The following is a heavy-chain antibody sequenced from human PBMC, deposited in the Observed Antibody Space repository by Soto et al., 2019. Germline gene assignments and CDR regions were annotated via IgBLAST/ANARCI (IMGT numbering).Heavy chain of an antibody. CDR2: IYWDDDK. CDR3: ARPTRSGYSGAWSPFDY. V-gene: IGHV2-5*02. D-gene: IGHD6-19*01. Sequence: SGPTLVNPTQTLTLTCTFSGFSLSTSGVGVGWIRQPPGKALEWLALIYWDDDKRYSPSLKSRLTITKDTSKNQVVLTMTNMDPVDTATYYCARPTRSGYSGAWSPFDYWGQGSLVTVSS. CDR1: GFSLSTSGVG. J-gene: IGHJ4*02.